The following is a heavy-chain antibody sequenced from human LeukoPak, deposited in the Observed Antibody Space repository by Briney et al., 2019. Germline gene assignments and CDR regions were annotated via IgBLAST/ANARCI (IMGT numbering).Heavy chain of an antibody. V-gene: IGHV1-69*05. D-gene: IGHD3-10*01. CDR3: ARSALWFGSENYFDY. Sequence: ASVKVSCKASGGTFSSYAISWVRQAPGQGLEWMGGIIPIFGTANYAQKFQGRVTITTDESTSTAYMELSSLRSEDTAVYYCARSALWFGSENYFDYWGQGTLVTVSS. J-gene: IGHJ4*02. CDR2: IIPIFGTA. CDR1: GGTFSSYA.